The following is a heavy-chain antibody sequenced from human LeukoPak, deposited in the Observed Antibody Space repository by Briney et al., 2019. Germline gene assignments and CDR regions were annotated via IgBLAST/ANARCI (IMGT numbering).Heavy chain of an antibody. Sequence: ASVKVSCKASGYTFIDYYIHWVRQAPGQGPEWIGWVNPNSYVTKWAQKFQGRVTLTYDTSINTVYLELTRLTSDDTAVYYCARDAWGANTDARGLDYWGQGTPVSVST. D-gene: IGHD3-10*02. CDR2: VNPNSYVT. V-gene: IGHV1-2*02. CDR3: ARDAWGANTDARGLDY. CDR1: GYTFIDYY. J-gene: IGHJ4*02.